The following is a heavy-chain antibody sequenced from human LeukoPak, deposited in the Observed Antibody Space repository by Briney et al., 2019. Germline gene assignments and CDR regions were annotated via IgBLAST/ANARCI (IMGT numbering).Heavy chain of an antibody. D-gene: IGHD1-26*01. CDR3: ARYTRGRNGMDV. Sequence: SETLSLTCTVSGASITSNYWSWIRQSPGNGLEWIADMYHTGSSTHNPSLDSRVTTSVDTSKNQFTLKLSSVTAADTAVYYCARYTRGRNGMDVWGQGTTVTVSS. CDR2: MYHTGSS. J-gene: IGHJ6*02. V-gene: IGHV4-59*08. CDR1: GASITSNY.